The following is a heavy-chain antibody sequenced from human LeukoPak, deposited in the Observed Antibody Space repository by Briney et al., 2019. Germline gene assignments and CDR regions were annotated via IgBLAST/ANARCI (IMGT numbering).Heavy chain of an antibody. CDR2: IRNKANSYAT. V-gene: IGHV3-73*01. J-gene: IGHJ4*02. Sequence: GGSLRLSCAASGFTFSGSAMHWVRQASGKGLEWVGRIRNKANSYATAYAASVKGRFTISRDDSKNTAYLQMNSLRAEDTALYYCAKDRAAGPAYFDYWGQGTLVTVSS. CDR1: GFTFSGSA. CDR3: AKDRAAGPAYFDY.